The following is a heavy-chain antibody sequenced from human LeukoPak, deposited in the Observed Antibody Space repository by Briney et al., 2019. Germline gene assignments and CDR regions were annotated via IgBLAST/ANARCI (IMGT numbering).Heavy chain of an antibody. J-gene: IGHJ4*02. D-gene: IGHD3-22*01. CDR1: GFTFSSYA. CDR3: ARAPFDSSGYFGG. Sequence: GGSLRLSCAASGFTFSSYAMSWVRQAPGKGLDWVSYISSSSSTIYYADSVKGRFTISRDSAKNSLYLQMNSLRAEDMAVYYCARAPFDSSGYFGGWGQGTLVTVSS. V-gene: IGHV3-48*01. CDR2: ISSSSSTI.